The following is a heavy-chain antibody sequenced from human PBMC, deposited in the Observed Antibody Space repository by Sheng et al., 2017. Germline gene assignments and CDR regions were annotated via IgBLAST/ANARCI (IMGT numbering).Heavy chain of an antibody. Sequence: EVQLVESGGGLVQPGGSLRLSCAASGFTFSSYEMNWVRQAPGKGLEWVSYISSSGSTIYYADSVKGRFTISRDNAKNSLYLQMNSLRAEDTAVYYCARSIAVAGTAGWFDPWGQGTLVTVSS. CDR2: ISSSGSTI. V-gene: IGHV3-48*03. CDR3: ARSIAVAGTAGWFDP. J-gene: IGHJ5*02. D-gene: IGHD6-19*01. CDR1: GFTFSSYE.